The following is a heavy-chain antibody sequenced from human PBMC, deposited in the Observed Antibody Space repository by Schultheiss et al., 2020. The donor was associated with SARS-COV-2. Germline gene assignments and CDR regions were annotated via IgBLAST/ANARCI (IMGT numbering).Heavy chain of an antibody. CDR1: GFTFSSYS. D-gene: IGHD5-12*01. Sequence: GGSLRLSCAASGFTFSSYSMNWVRQAPGKGLEWVSSISSSSSYIYYADSVKGRFTISRDNAKNSLYLQMNSLRDEDTAVYYCARGYSGYDPYYYYYGMDVWGQGTTVTVSS. CDR3: ARGYSGYDPYYYYYGMDV. CDR2: ISSSSSYI. J-gene: IGHJ6*02. V-gene: IGHV3-21*01.